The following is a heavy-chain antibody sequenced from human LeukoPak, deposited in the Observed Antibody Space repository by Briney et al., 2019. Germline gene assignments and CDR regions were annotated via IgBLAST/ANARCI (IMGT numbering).Heavy chain of an antibody. CDR2: IWYDGTNK. CDR3: SRDRIGIRRDYFDY. J-gene: IGHJ4*02. Sequence: GRSLRLSCAASGFSFSDYGMHWVRQAPGKGLEWVALIWYDGTNKYYVDSVKGRFTISSANFKNTLYLQVNSLRADDTAVYYCSRDRIGIRRDYFDYWGQGILVTVSS. V-gene: IGHV3-33*01. CDR1: GFSFSDYG. D-gene: IGHD1-14*01.